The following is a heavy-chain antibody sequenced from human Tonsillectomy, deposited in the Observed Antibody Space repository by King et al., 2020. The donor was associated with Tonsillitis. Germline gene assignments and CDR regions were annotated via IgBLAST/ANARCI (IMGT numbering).Heavy chain of an antibody. D-gene: IGHD3-16*02. V-gene: IGHV1-2*02. CDR1: GYTFTGYY. J-gene: IGHJ4*02. CDR3: AREQPPPVIGGVIAIWGTFDY. CDR2: INPNSGGT. Sequence: QLVQSGAEVKKPGASVKVSCKASGYTFTGYYMHWVRQAPGQGLEWMGWINPNSGGTNYAQKFQGRVTMTRDTSISTAYMELSRLRSDDTAVYYCAREQPPPVIGGVIAIWGTFDYWGQGTLVTVSS.